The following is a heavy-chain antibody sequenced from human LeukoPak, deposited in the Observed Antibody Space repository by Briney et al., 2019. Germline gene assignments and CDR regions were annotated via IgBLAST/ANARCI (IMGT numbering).Heavy chain of an antibody. J-gene: IGHJ4*02. D-gene: IGHD2-15*01. Sequence: GGSLRLSCAASGFTFSSYSMSWVRQAPGKGLEWVSAISGSGGSTYYADSEKGRFTISRDNSKNTLYLQMNSLRAEDTAVYYCAKEARVVVVGTIDYWGQGTLVTVSS. CDR3: AKEARVVVVGTIDY. CDR1: GFTFSSYS. V-gene: IGHV3-23*01. CDR2: ISGSGGST.